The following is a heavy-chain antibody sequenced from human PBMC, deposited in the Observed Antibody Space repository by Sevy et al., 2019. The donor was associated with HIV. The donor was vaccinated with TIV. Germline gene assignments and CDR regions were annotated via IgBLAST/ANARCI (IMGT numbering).Heavy chain of an antibody. J-gene: IGHJ4*02. V-gene: IGHV3-7*01. CDR2: IKQDGSEK. CDR3: ARPYRTDPFYYSGSGGYYYPSYFNY. D-gene: IGHD3-22*01. CDR1: GFTFSNYW. Sequence: GGSLRLSCAASGFTFSNYWMSWVRQAPGKGLEWVANIKQDGSEKYYVDSVKGRFTISRDNAKNSLDLQMNSLRAEDTAVYYCARPYRTDPFYYSGSGGYYYPSYFNYWGQGTLVTVSS.